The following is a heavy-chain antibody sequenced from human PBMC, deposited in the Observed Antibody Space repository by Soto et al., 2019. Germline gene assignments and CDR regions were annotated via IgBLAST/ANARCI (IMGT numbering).Heavy chain of an antibody. CDR1: GYTFTSYD. J-gene: IGHJ4*02. V-gene: IGHV1-8*01. CDR2: MNPNSGNT. D-gene: IGHD6-19*01. Sequence: GASVKVSCKASGYTFTSYDINWVRQATGQGLEWMGWMNPNSGNTDYSQKFQGRVTITRNTSMSTAYMELSSLRSEDTAVYYCARDTTSVAGLYYFDYWGQGTLVTVSS. CDR3: ARDTTSVAGLYYFDY.